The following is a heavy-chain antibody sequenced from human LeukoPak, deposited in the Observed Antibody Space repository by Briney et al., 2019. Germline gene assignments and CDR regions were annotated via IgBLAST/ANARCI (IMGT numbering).Heavy chain of an antibody. CDR2: INPNSGGT. CDR3: ARDPSYCSSTSCYRTFDY. Sequence: ASVKVSCKASGYAFTGYYMHWVRQAPGQGLEWMGWINPNSGGTNYAQKFQGRVTMTTDTSTSTAYMELRSLRSDDTAVYYCARDPSYCSSTSCYRTFDYWGQGTLVTVSS. D-gene: IGHD2-2*01. CDR1: GYAFTGYY. V-gene: IGHV1-2*02. J-gene: IGHJ4*02.